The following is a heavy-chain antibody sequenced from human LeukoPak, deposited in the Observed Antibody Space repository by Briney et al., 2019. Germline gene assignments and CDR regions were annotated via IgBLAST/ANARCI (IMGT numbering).Heavy chain of an antibody. CDR2: INHSGST. Sequence: SETLSLTCAVYGGSFSGCYWSWIRQPPGKGLEWIGEINHSGSTNYNPSLKSRVTISVDTSKNQFSLKLSSVTAADTAVYYCARGGSIFGVVIRRNWFDPWGQGTLVTVSS. D-gene: IGHD3-3*01. CDR1: GGSFSGCY. J-gene: IGHJ5*02. CDR3: ARGGSIFGVVIRRNWFDP. V-gene: IGHV4-34*01.